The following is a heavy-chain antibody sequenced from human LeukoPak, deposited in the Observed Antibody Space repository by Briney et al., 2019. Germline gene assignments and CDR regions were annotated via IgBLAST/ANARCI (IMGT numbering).Heavy chain of an antibody. CDR3: ARGGASSIPLDY. V-gene: IGHV4-61*01. CDR1: GGSIGGNSY. CDR2: ISNSGST. D-gene: IGHD1-26*01. J-gene: IGHJ4*02. Sequence: SETLSLTCTVSGGSIGGNSYWSWIRQPPGKGPEWIGHISNSGSTYYSPSLSSRVTISLDTSKNQFSLKLRSVAAADTAVYYCARGGASSIPLDYWGRGTLVTVSS.